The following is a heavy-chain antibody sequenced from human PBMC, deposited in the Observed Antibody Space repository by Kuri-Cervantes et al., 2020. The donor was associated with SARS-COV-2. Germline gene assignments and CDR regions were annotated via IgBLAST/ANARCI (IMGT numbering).Heavy chain of an antibody. J-gene: IGHJ5*02. CDR3: AREDCSSTSCYTDNWFDP. Sequence: SVKVSCKDSGGTFSSYAISWVRQAPGQGLEWMGRIIPILGIANYAQKFQGRVTITADKSTSTAYMELSSLRSEDTAVYYCAREDCSSTSCYTDNWFDPWGQETLVTVSS. V-gene: IGHV1-69*04. D-gene: IGHD2-2*02. CDR1: GGTFSSYA. CDR2: IIPILGIA.